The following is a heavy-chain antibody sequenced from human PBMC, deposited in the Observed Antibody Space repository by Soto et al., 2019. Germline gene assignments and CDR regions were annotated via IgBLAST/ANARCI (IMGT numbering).Heavy chain of an antibody. CDR2: ISTYSGDA. J-gene: IGHJ5*02. CDR1: GYRFTSNA. CDR3: ARVWGSYQAPSGGAGFDP. V-gene: IGHV1-18*04. Sequence: SVKVSFKAYGYRFTSNAITWVRHAPGQGLEWMGWISTYSGDANYAQKFQGRVTMTTDTSTNTAYMELRSLRSDDTAVYYRARVWGSYQAPSGGAGFDPWGQGTMVTVSS. D-gene: IGHD3-16*02.